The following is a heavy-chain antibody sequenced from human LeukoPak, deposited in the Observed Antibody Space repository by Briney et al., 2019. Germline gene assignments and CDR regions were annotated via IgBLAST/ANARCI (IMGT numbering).Heavy chain of an antibody. CDR1: GGSFSGYY. V-gene: IGHV4-34*01. CDR2: INHSGST. Sequence: SETLSPTCAVYGGSFSGYYWSWIRQPPGKGLEWIGEINHSGSTNYNPSLKSRVTISVDTSKNQFSLKLSSVTAADTAVYYCARAYYYYYMDVWGKGTTVTVSS. J-gene: IGHJ6*03. CDR3: ARAYYYYYMDV.